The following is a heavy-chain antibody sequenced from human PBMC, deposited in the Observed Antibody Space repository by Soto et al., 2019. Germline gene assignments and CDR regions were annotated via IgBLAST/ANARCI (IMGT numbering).Heavy chain of an antibody. CDR2: IYYSGST. CDR1: GGSISSYY. Sequence: SETLSLTCTVSGGSISSYYWSWIRQPPGKGLEWIGYIYYSGSTNYNPSLKSRVTISVDTSKNQFSLKLSSVTAADTAVYYCARDSGSDYYDSSGYFDCWGQGTLVTVS. CDR3: ARDSGSDYYDSSGYFDC. J-gene: IGHJ4*02. D-gene: IGHD3-22*01. V-gene: IGHV4-59*01.